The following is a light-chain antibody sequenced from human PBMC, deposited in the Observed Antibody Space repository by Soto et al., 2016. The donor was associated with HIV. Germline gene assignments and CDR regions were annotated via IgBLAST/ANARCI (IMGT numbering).Light chain of an antibody. Sequence: IQMTQSPPSLSASVGDRVSITCRSSQGIGNELGWYQQKPGRAPKRLIYLISTLQSGVPSRFSGSGSGTDFTLTISSLQPEDFATYYCQQYYTFPWTFGQGTTVEFK. J-gene: IGKJ1*01. CDR1: QGIGNE. V-gene: IGKV1-6*01. CDR2: LIS. CDR3: QQYYTFPWT.